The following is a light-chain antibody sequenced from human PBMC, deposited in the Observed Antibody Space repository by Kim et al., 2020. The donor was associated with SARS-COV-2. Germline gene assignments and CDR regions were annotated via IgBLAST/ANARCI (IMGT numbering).Light chain of an antibody. V-gene: IGLV3-19*01. CDR1: SLKRYY. CDR3: NSRDSSGNHLV. J-gene: IGLJ1*01. CDR2: NKD. Sequence: SSELTQDPAVSVALGQTVRITCQGDSLKRYYASWYQQKPGQAPVLVIYNKDNRPSGIPDRFSGSSSGNTASLTITGAQAEDEADYYCNSRDSSGNHLVFG.